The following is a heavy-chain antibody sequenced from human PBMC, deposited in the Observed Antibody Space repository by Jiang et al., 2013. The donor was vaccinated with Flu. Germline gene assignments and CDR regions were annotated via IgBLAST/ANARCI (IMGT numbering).Heavy chain of an antibody. V-gene: IGHV4-34*01. CDR3: AGGSAYIFTGYYFHDS. D-gene: IGHD3-9*01. CDR1: GESFSGHY. CDR2: INHRGNT. J-gene: IGHJ5*01. Sequence: GSGLVKPSETLSLTCAVYGESFSGHYWTWIRQPPGKGLEWIGEINHRGNTNYNPSLKSRVTISVDTSENQFSLKLTSVTAADTAVYYCAGGSAYIFTGYYFHDSWGQGTLVTVSS.